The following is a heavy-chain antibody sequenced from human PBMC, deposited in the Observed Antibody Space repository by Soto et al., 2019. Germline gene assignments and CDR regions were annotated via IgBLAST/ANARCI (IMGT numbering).Heavy chain of an antibody. J-gene: IGHJ4*02. CDR1: GFTFSNYA. Sequence: LRLSCAGSGFTFSNYAMRWVRQAPGKGLECVSTISGSGGNTYYADSVKGRFTISRDNSKNTLYLQMNSLRAEDTAVYYCAKDSVYYYGSGSLSYFDHWGQGTLVTVSS. CDR2: ISGSGGNT. V-gene: IGHV3-23*01. CDR3: AKDSVYYYGSGSLSYFDH. D-gene: IGHD3-10*01.